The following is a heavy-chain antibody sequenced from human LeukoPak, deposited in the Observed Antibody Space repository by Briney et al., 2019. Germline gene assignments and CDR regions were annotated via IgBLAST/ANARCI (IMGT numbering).Heavy chain of an antibody. D-gene: IGHD6-19*01. Sequence: ETLSLTCTVSGGSISSYYWSWVRQAPGKGLEWVSVIYSGGSTYYADSVKGRFTISRDNSKNTLYLQMNSLRAEDTAVYYCAAPVYSSGSHWGQGTLVTVSS. V-gene: IGHV3-66*01. CDR2: IYSGGST. CDR3: AAPVYSSGSH. J-gene: IGHJ4*02. CDR1: GGSISSYY.